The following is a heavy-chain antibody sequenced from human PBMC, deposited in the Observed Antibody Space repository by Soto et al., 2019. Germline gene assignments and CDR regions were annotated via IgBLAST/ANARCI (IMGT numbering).Heavy chain of an antibody. J-gene: IGHJ4*02. CDR2: ISAYNGNT. Sequence: ASVKVSCKASGYTFTSYGISWVRQAPGQGLEWMGWISAYNGNTNYAQKLQGRVTMTTDTSTSTAYMELRSLRSDDTAVYYCARDRSSRDYGDYELSYWGQGTRVTVSS. V-gene: IGHV1-18*04. CDR3: ARDRSSRDYGDYELSY. D-gene: IGHD4-17*01. CDR1: GYTFTSYG.